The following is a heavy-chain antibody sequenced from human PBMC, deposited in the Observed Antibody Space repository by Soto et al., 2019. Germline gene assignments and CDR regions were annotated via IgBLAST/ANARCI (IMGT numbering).Heavy chain of an antibody. J-gene: IGHJ6*02. CDR1: GYTFTGYY. CDR3: ARAGAVAGTIPGMDV. CDR2: INPNSGGT. D-gene: IGHD6-19*01. V-gene: IGHV1-2*04. Sequence: GASVKVSCKASGYTFTGYYMHWVRHAPGQGLEWMGWINPNSGGTNYAQKFQGWVTMTRDTSISTAYMELSRLRSDDTAVYYCARAGAVAGTIPGMDVWGQGTTVTVSS.